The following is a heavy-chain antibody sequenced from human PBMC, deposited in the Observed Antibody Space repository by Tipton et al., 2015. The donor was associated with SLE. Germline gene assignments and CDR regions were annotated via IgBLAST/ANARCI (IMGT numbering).Heavy chain of an antibody. CDR3: ARGFLYDGFQV. J-gene: IGHJ1*01. CDR1: GDSVSSNSDA. CDR2: TYYMSKWYN. V-gene: IGHV6-1*01. Sequence: GLVKPSQTLSLTCAISGDSVSSNSDAWNWIRQSPSRGLEWLGRTYYMSKWYNDYAVSVKSRIIINPDTSKNQFSLQLTSVTPEDTAVYYCARGFLYDGFQVWGQGTLVTVSS. D-gene: IGHD2-2*02.